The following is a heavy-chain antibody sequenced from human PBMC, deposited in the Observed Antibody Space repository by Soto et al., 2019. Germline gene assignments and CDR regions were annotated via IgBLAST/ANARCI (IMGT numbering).Heavy chain of an antibody. Sequence: EVQLLESGGGLAQPGGSLRLSCAVSGITFTNYAMCWVRQAPGKGLEWVSGISGNVGSTTHSADSVKGRFTISSDNSKNILFLQMNRLRAEDTAVYYCAKHRGFVAGPFDSWGQGTLVIVSS. D-gene: IGHD6-19*01. CDR2: ISGNVGSTT. V-gene: IGHV3-23*01. CDR3: AKHRGFVAGPFDS. CDR1: GITFTNYA. J-gene: IGHJ4*02.